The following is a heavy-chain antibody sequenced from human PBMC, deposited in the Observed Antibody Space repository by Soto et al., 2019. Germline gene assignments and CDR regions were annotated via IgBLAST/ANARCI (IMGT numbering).Heavy chain of an antibody. V-gene: IGHV4-39*01. CDR3: ARHGSLDIVATDY. CDR1: GGSISSSSYY. CDR2: IYYSGST. J-gene: IGHJ4*02. D-gene: IGHD5-12*01. Sequence: SETLSLTCTVSGGSISSSSYYWGWIRQPPGKGLEWIGSIYYSGSTYYNPSLKSRVTISVDTSKNQFSLKLSSVTAADTAVYYWARHGSLDIVATDYWGQGTLVTVSS.